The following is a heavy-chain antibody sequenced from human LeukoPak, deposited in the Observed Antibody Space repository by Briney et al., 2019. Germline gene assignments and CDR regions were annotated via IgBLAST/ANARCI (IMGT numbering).Heavy chain of an antibody. D-gene: IGHD2-2*01. CDR2: IYHSGST. CDR1: GYSISSGYY. Sequence: SETLSLTCTVSGYSISSGYYWGWIRQPPGKGLEWIGSIYHSGSTYYNPSLKSRVSISVDTSKNQFSLKLSSVTAADTAVYYCARANYCSSTSCYFTPYYYYYYMDVWGKGTTVTVSS. CDR3: ARANYCSSTSCYFTPYYYYYYMDV. J-gene: IGHJ6*03. V-gene: IGHV4-38-2*02.